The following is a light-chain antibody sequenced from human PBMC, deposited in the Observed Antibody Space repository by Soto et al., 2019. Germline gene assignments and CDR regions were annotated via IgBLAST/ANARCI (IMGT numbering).Light chain of an antibody. Sequence: DIQMTQSPSTLSASVGDRVTINCRASQSISRWVAWYQQKSGKAPKLLIYDASNLENGVPSRFSGSGYGTDFTLTISSLQPEDIATYFCQQSDDLPLTFGGGTKVDI. J-gene: IGKJ4*01. CDR1: QSISRW. V-gene: IGKV1-5*01. CDR2: DAS. CDR3: QQSDDLPLT.